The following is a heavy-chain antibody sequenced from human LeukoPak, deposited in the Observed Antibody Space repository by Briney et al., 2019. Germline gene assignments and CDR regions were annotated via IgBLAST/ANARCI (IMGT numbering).Heavy chain of an antibody. CDR3: ARDVGPTTVTTVAFGY. V-gene: IGHV1-69*05. D-gene: IGHD4-17*01. J-gene: IGHJ4*02. CDR1: GGTFSSYA. Sequence: GASVKVSCXASGGTFSSYAISWVRQARGQGLEWMGRIIPIFGTANYAQKFQGRVTITTDESTSTAYMELSSLRSEDTAVYYCARDVGPTTVTTVAFGYWGQGTLVTVSS. CDR2: IIPIFGTA.